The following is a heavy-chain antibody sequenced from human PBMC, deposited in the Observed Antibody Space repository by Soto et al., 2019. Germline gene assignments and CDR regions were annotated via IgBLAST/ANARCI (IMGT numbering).Heavy chain of an antibody. CDR1: GFTFSIYA. D-gene: IGHD1-26*01. Sequence: GGSLRLSCAASGFTFSIYAMTWVRQAPGKGLEWVSAISGSGGSTYYADSVKGRFTISRDNSKNTLYLQMNSLRAEDTALYYCAKPYSGNYYSYPISFWGQGTLVTVSS. CDR2: ISGSGGST. V-gene: IGHV3-23*01. CDR3: AKPYSGNYYSYPISF. J-gene: IGHJ4*02.